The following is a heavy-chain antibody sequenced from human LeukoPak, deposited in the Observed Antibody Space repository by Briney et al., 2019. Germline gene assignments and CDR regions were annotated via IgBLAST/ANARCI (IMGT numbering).Heavy chain of an antibody. Sequence: SETLSLTRAVYGGSLSDYYWNWIRQPPGKGLEWIGEINHSGSTNYNPSLQSRVTISVDMSKNQLSLKLSSVTAADTAVYYCATQQCSGGSCYSRAIWFDPWGQGTLVTVSS. V-gene: IGHV4-34*01. CDR3: ATQQCSGGSCYSRAIWFDP. J-gene: IGHJ5*02. D-gene: IGHD2-15*01. CDR2: INHSGST. CDR1: GGSLSDYY.